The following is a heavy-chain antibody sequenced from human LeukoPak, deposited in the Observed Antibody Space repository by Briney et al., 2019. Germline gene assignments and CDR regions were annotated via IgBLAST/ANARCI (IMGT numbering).Heavy chain of an antibody. CDR3: ARGFIAVAGLKP. Sequence: SETLSLTCAVYGGSFSGYYWSWIRQPPGKGLEWIGEINHSGSTNYNPSLKSRVTISVDTSKNQFSLKLSSVTAADTAVYYCARGFIAVAGLKPWGQGTLVTVSS. CDR1: GGSFSGYY. D-gene: IGHD6-19*01. CDR2: INHSGST. V-gene: IGHV4-34*01. J-gene: IGHJ5*02.